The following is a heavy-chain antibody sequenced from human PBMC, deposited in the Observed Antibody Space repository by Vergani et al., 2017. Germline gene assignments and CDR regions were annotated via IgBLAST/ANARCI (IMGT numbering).Heavy chain of an antibody. D-gene: IGHD7-27*01. CDR1: GGTFNIYS. CDR3: ASPRTAENLPKPLYYCYGLDV. J-gene: IGHJ6*02. Sequence: QVQLVQSGAEVKKPGSSVKVSCKASGGTFNIYSVSWLRQAPGQGPEWMGGITPFFPTGHYAQKSQGRVTITADESATTVYMELSSLRSEDTAVYYCASPRTAENLPKPLYYCYGLDVWGQGTTVTVSS. CDR2: ITPFFPTG. V-gene: IGHV1-69*12.